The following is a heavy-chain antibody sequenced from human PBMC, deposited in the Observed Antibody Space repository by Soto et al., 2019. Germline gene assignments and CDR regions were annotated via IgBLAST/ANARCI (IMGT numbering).Heavy chain of an antibody. CDR2: IKEDGSET. V-gene: IGHV3-7*04. Sequence: EVQLVESGGGLVQSGGSLRLSCEASGFSFITYWMNWVRQAPGKGLEWLASIKEDGSETQYVDSVKGRFTISRDNAKNSLYLQMNSLNEEDTAVYYCVREISGSFALWGQGTLVIVSS. CDR1: GFSFITYW. J-gene: IGHJ4*02. CDR3: VREISGSFAL. D-gene: IGHD3-9*01.